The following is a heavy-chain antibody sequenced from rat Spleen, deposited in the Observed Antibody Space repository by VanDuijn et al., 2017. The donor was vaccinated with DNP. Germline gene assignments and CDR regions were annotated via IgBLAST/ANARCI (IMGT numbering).Heavy chain of an antibody. D-gene: IGHD1-12*01. CDR3: ARYRSSEEIIIVFDY. J-gene: IGHJ2*01. Sequence: EVQLQESGPGLVKPSQSLSLTCSVTGYSITSNYWGWIRKFPGNKMEWIGHISYSGSTSYNPSLKSRISITRDTSKNQFFLQLNSVTTEDTATYYCARYRSSEEIIIVFDYWGHGVMVTVSS. CDR2: ISYSGST. CDR1: GYSITSNY. V-gene: IGHV3-1*01.